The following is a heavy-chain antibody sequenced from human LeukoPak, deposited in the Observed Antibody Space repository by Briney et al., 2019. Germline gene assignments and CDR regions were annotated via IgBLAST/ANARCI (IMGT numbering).Heavy chain of an antibody. J-gene: IGHJ2*01. CDR3: AREKLGYWYFDL. V-gene: IGHV3-53*01. CDR2: FYSGGST. Sequence: GGSLRLSSAASGFTVSSNYMNWVRQAPGKGLEWVSVFYSGGSTYYAESVKGRFTISRDNSKNTLYLQMNSLRAEDTAVYYCAREKLGYWYFDLWGRGTLVTVSS. CDR1: GFTVSSNY. D-gene: IGHD1-26*01.